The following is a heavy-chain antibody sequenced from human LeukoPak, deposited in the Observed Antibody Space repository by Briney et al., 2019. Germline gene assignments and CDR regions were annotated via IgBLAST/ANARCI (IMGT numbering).Heavy chain of an antibody. CDR3: VTIAAAAPPVDY. J-gene: IGHJ4*02. CDR1: GFTFSSYG. Sequence: KPGGSLRLSCAASGFTFSSYGMHWVRQAPGKGLEWVAFIRYDGSNKYYADSVKGRFTISRDNSKNTLYLQMNSLRAEDTAVYYCVTIAAAAPPVDYWGQGTLVTVSS. V-gene: IGHV3-30*02. CDR2: IRYDGSNK. D-gene: IGHD6-13*01.